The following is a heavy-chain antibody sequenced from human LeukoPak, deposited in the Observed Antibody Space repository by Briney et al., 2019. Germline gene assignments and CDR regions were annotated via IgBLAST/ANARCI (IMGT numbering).Heavy chain of an antibody. J-gene: IGHJ4*02. CDR1: GYTFTSYG. Sequence: ASVKVSCKASGYTFTSYGISWVRQAPGQGLEWMGWISAYNGNTNYAQKPQGRVTMTTDTSTSTAYMELRSLRSDDAAVYYCARVSLVTYYDFWSGYYGGDKYYFDYWGQGTLVTVSS. CDR2: ISAYNGNT. V-gene: IGHV1-18*01. CDR3: ARVSLVTYYDFWSGYYGGDKYYFDY. D-gene: IGHD3-3*01.